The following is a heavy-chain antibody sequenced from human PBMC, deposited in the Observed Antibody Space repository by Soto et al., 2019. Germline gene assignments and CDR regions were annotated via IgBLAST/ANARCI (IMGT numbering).Heavy chain of an antibody. CDR2: TYYRSKWSS. D-gene: IGHD6-6*01. CDR3: ARTWDYLVDY. CDR1: GDSVSSKSAA. J-gene: IGHJ4*02. Sequence: QVQLQQSGPGLVKPSQTLSLTCAISGDSVSSKSAAWHWIRQSPSRGLEWLGRTYYRSKWSSNYAVSVKSRITINPDTSKNQFSLQLRSVTPDDTAMYYCARTWDYLVDYWGQGTLVTVSS. V-gene: IGHV6-1*01.